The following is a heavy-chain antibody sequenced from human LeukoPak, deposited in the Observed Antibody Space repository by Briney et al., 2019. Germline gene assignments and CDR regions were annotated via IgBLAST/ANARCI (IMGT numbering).Heavy chain of an antibody. J-gene: IGHJ4*02. CDR2: IYYSGST. V-gene: IGHV4-30-4*08. CDR3: ASQKWELPYYFDY. CDR1: GGSISSGDYY. Sequence: PSQTLSLTCTVSGGSISSGDYYWSWIRQPPGKGLEWIGYIYYSGSTYYNPSLKSRVTISVDTSKNQFSLKLSSVTAADTALYYCASQKWELPYYFDYWGQGTLVTVSS. D-gene: IGHD1-26*01.